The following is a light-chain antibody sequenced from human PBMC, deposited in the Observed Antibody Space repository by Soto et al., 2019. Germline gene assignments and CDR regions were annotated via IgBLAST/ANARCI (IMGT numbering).Light chain of an antibody. CDR1: QGISNY. CDR2: AAS. CDR3: PKYNSALYT. J-gene: IGKJ2*01. Sequence: DIQMTQSPSSLSASVGDRVTITCRASQGISNYLAWYQQKPGKVPKLLIYAASTLQSGVPSRFSGSGSGTDFTLTIRSRQPEDVATYYCPKYNSALYTFGQGTKLEIK. V-gene: IGKV1-27*01.